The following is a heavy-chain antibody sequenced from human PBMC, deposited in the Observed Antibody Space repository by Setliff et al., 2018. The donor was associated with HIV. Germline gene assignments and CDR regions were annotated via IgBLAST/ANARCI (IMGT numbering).Heavy chain of an antibody. V-gene: IGHV3-15*01. CDR1: GFTFHNVW. Sequence: LRLSCAASGFTFHNVWMHWVRQAPGKGLEWVGRIKSRTDGGTTDYSAPVKGRFTISRDDSKNTLYLVMNGLKTEDTALYYCTTEKRGSGAYNFDHWGQGTLVTVS. CDR2: IKSRTDGGTT. CDR3: TTEKRGSGAYNFDH. D-gene: IGHD5-12*01. J-gene: IGHJ4*02.